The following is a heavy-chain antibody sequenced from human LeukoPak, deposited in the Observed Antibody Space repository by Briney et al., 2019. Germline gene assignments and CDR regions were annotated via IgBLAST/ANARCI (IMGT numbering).Heavy chain of an antibody. CDR2: INHSGST. Sequence: SETLSLTCAVYGGSFSGYYWSWIRQPPGKGLEWIGEINHSGSTNYNPSLKSRVTISVDTSKNQFSLQLNSVTPEDTAVYYCARLVVVTAIRDAFDIWGQGTMVTVSS. CDR1: GGSFSGYY. V-gene: IGHV4-34*01. D-gene: IGHD2-21*02. CDR3: ARLVVVTAIRDAFDI. J-gene: IGHJ3*02.